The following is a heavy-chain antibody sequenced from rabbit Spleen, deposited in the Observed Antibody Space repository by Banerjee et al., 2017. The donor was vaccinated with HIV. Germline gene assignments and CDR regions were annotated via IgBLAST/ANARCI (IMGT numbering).Heavy chain of an antibody. CDR1: GVDFSSSYR. Sequence: ELVESGGGLVQPGESLKLSCKASGVDFSSSYRICWVRQAPGKGLEWIACIYGGGGGTIYYASWAKGRFTISKSSSTTVTLQMTSLTAADTATYFCARDPVSDWYPFDLWGPGTLVTVS. V-gene: IGHV1S45*01. D-gene: IGHD2-1*01. CDR3: ARDPVSDWYPFDL. J-gene: IGHJ4*01. CDR2: IYGGGGGTI.